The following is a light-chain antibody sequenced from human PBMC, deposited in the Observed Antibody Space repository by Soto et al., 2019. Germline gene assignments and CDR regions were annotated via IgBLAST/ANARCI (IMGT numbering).Light chain of an antibody. CDR2: GAS. Sequence: EIVMTQSPATVSVSPGERVTLSCRASQSVSSNLAWYQQKPGQAPRLLIYGASTRATDIPVRFSGSGSGTEFNLTISSLQSEDFAVYYCQQYNDWPRTFGQGTKVDIK. V-gene: IGKV3-15*01. CDR1: QSVSSN. CDR3: QQYNDWPRT. J-gene: IGKJ1*01.